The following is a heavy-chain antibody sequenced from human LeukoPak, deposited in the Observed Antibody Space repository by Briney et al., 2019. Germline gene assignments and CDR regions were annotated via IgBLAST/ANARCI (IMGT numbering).Heavy chain of an antibody. CDR2: INPSGGST. CDR3: ARDGMTTVVKAREYYFDY. D-gene: IGHD4-23*01. V-gene: IGHV1-46*01. J-gene: IGHJ4*02. Sequence: ASVKVSCKASRYTFTSYYMHWVRQAPGQGLEWMGIINPSGGSTSYAQKFQGRVTMTRDTSTSTVYMELSSLRSEDTAVYYCARDGMTTVVKAREYYFDYWGQGTLVTVSS. CDR1: RYTFTSYY.